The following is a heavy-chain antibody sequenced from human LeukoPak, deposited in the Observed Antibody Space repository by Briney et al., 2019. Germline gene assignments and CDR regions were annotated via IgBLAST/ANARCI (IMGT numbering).Heavy chain of an antibody. J-gene: IGHJ4*02. CDR2: ISYDGSNK. CDR3: AKVKYYYDSSGYFLDY. D-gene: IGHD3-22*01. CDR1: GFTFSSYG. V-gene: IGHV3-30*18. Sequence: GSLRLSCAASGFTFSSYGMHWVRQAPGKGLEWVAVISYDGSNKYYADSVKGRFTISRDNSKNTLYLQMNSLRAEDTAVYYCAKVKYYYDSSGYFLDYWGQGTLVTVSS.